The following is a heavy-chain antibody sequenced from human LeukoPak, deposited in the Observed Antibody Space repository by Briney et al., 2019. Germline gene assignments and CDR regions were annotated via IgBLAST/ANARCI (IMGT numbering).Heavy chain of an antibody. V-gene: IGHV4-39*07. CDR2: IYYSGST. CDR1: GGSISSSSYY. J-gene: IGHJ3*02. Sequence: SETLSLTCTVSGGSISSSSYYWGWIRQPPGKGLEWIGSIYYSGSTYYNPSLKSRVTISVDTSKNQFSLKLSSVTAADTAVYYCARAVNSSGWQRVAFDIWGQGTMVTVSS. D-gene: IGHD6-19*01. CDR3: ARAVNSSGWQRVAFDI.